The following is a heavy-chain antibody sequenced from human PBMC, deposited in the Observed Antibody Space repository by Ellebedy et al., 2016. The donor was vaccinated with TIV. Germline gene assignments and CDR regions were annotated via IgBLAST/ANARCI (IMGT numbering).Heavy chain of an antibody. CDR2: IYQDGSDE. D-gene: IGHD4-17*01. CDR1: GFSFRSYW. Sequence: PGGSLRLSCAASGFSFRSYWMSWVRQAPGKGLEWVANIYQDGSDEYYVDSVKGRFTISRDNDNKPLFLQMNSLRVEDTAVYYCARRGSYGDYAVQINSWFDPWGRGTLVTVSS. CDR3: ARRGSYGDYAVQINSWFDP. J-gene: IGHJ5*02. V-gene: IGHV3-7*01.